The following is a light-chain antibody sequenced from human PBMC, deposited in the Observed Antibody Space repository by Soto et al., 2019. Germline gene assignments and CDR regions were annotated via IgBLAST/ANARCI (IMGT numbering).Light chain of an antibody. CDR3: SSSTIGSTPYV. V-gene: IGLV2-14*01. Sequence: QSVLTQPASVSGSPGQSITISCTGNSSDGGGYNYVSWYQQHPVKAPNLMIYDVTNRPSGVSDRFSGSKACNTASLTISGLQAEDDADSYCSSSTIGSTPYVFGTGTKLTVL. CDR1: SSDGGGYNY. J-gene: IGLJ1*01. CDR2: DVT.